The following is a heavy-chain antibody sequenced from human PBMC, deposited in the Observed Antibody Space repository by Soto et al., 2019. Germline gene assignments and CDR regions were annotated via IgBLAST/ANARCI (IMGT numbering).Heavy chain of an antibody. Sequence: QVQLQESGPGLVMPSQTLSLTCTVSGGSISSVVHFWSWIRRHPGKVLEWIGYIYSTESTHYNPFLRSRIFISVDASMTQFSLHLTAVTAADTALYSCARQYFPPPRCPTGGGFDIWGRGTMVSVSS. CDR2: IYSTEST. CDR1: GGSISSVVHF. CDR3: ARQYFPPPRCPTGGGFDI. V-gene: IGHV4-31*03. J-gene: IGHJ3*02. D-gene: IGHD2-15*01.